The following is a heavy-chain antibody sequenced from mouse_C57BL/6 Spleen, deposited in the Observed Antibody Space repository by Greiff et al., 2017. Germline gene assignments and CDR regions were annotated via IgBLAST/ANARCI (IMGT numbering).Heavy chain of an antibody. CDR2: IDPGSGST. Sequence: QVQLQQPGAELVKPGASVKMSCKASGYTFTSYWITWVKQRPGQGLEWIGDIDPGSGSTNYNEKFKSKATLTVDTSSSTAYMQLSSLTSEDSAVYYCAIYEYDGGYFDVWGTGTTVTVSS. CDR1: GYTFTSYW. J-gene: IGHJ1*03. V-gene: IGHV1-55*01. CDR3: AIYEYDGGYFDV. D-gene: IGHD2-4*01.